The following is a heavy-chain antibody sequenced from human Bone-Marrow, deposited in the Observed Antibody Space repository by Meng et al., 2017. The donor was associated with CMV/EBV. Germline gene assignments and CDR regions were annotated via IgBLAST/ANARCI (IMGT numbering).Heavy chain of an antibody. V-gene: IGHV4-34*01. CDR1: GGSFSGYY. J-gene: IGHJ3*02. Sequence: SETLSLTCAVYGGSFSGYYWSWIRQPPGKGLEWIGEINHSGSTSYNPSLKSRVTISVDTSKNQFSLKLSSVTAADTAVYYCARPITIFGVGVDAFDIWGQGTMVTVSS. CDR2: INHSGST. D-gene: IGHD3-3*01. CDR3: ARPITIFGVGVDAFDI.